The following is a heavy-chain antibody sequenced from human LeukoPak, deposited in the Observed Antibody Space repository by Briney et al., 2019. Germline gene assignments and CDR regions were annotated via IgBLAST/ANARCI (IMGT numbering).Heavy chain of an antibody. J-gene: IGHJ5*02. Sequence: GGSLRLSCAASGFTFSSYAMSWVRQAPGKGLEWVSAISGSGGSAYYADSVKGRFTISRDNSKNTLYLQMNGLRAEDTAVYYCATGYCSSTSCPNWFDPWGQGTLVTVSS. D-gene: IGHD2-2*01. V-gene: IGHV3-23*01. CDR1: GFTFSSYA. CDR2: ISGSGGSA. CDR3: ATGYCSSTSCPNWFDP.